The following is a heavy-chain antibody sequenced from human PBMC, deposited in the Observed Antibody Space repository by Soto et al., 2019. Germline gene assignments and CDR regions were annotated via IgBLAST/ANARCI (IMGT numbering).Heavy chain of an antibody. J-gene: IGHJ5*02. V-gene: IGHV1-3*01. CDR1: GYTFTSYA. CDR3: ARDDILCTNGVRYWFDP. Sequence: ASVKVSCKASGYTFTSYAIHWVRQAPGQRLEWMGWLNADNGNTKYSQKFQGRVTITSDTSASTAYMELSSLRSEDTAVYYCARDDILCTNGVRYWFDPWGQGTLVTVSS. D-gene: IGHD2-8*01. CDR2: LNADNGNT.